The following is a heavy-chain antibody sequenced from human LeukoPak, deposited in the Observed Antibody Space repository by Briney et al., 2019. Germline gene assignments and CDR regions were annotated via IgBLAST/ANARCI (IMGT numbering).Heavy chain of an antibody. D-gene: IGHD3-3*01. Sequence: GGSLRLSCTASGFTFGDYAMSWFRQAPGKGLEWVGRIKSKTDGGTTDYAAPVKGRFTISRDDSKNTLYLQMNSLKTEDTAVYYCTTRRTYYDFWSGYSPDAFDIWGQGTMVTVSS. CDR3: TTRRTYYDFWSGYSPDAFDI. CDR1: GFTFGDYA. V-gene: IGHV3-15*01. J-gene: IGHJ3*02. CDR2: IKSKTDGGTT.